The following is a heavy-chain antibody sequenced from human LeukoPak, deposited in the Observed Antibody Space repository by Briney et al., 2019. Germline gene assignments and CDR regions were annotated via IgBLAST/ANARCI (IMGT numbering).Heavy chain of an antibody. CDR1: GFTFDDYA. D-gene: IGHD6-13*01. CDR3: AKGSRQQLPHDAFDI. J-gene: IGHJ3*02. Sequence: QAGGSLRLSCAASGFTFDDYAMHWVRQAPGKGLEWVSGISWNSGSIGYADSVKGRFTISRDNAKNSLYLQMNSLRAEDMALYYCAKGSRQQLPHDAFDIWGQGTMVTVSS. CDR2: ISWNSGSI. V-gene: IGHV3-9*03.